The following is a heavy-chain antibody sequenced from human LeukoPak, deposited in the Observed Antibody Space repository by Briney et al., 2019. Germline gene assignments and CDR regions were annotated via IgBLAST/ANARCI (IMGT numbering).Heavy chain of an antibody. D-gene: IGHD3-16*02. CDR1: GGSISSGRYS. Sequence: SETLSLTCSVSGGSISSGRYSWGWIRQPPGKGLEWIGSIYYSGSTYYSPSLKSRVTISVDTSKNQFSLKLFSVTAADTAVYYCARHSRNTFGVVVVPNYFDYWGQGTLVTVSS. J-gene: IGHJ4*02. V-gene: IGHV4-39*01. CDR3: ARHSRNTFGVVVVPNYFDY. CDR2: IYYSGST.